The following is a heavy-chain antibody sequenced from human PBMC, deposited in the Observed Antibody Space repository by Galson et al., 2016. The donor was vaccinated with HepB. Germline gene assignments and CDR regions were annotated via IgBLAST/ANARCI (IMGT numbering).Heavy chain of an antibody. CDR1: GFTFSRYW. V-gene: IGHV3-7*02. CDR2: IKEDANQR. D-gene: IGHD2-15*01. J-gene: IGHJ4*02. Sequence: SLRLSCAASGFTFSRYWMVWVRQASGKGLEWVANIKEDANQRYYVGSVEGRFTISRDNSKNTLYLQMNSLRHEDTAVYYCARACSGGRCYSGWGQGTLVTVSS. CDR3: ARACSGGRCYSG.